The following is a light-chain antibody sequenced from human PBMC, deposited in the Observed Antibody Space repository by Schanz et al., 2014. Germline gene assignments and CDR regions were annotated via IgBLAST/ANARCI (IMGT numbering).Light chain of an antibody. J-gene: IGLJ2*01. Sequence: QSALTQPASVSGSPGQSITIPCTGTSSDIGFYNYVSWYQHHPGKAPKLMIYEVSYRPSGISSRFSGSKSGNTASLTISGLQTEDEADYYCSSYSVSTTRVFGGGTKLTVL. CDR3: SSYSVSTTRV. CDR2: EVS. V-gene: IGLV2-14*01. CDR1: SSDIGFYNY.